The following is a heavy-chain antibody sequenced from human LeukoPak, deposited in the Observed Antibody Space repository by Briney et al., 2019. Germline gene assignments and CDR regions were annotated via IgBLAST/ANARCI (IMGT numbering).Heavy chain of an antibody. CDR3: GRDSLIGRPDAFHN. J-gene: IGHJ3*02. CDR2: ISGSGGST. D-gene: IGHD2-15*01. Sequence: QTGGSLRLSFAASGFPFRSYAMSWLRQAPGKGLEWVSAISGSGGSTYYADSVKGRFTISRDNSKNTLYLQMNSLRAEDTAVYYCGRDSLIGRPDAFHNWGQGTMVTVSS. CDR1: GFPFRSYA. V-gene: IGHV3-23*01.